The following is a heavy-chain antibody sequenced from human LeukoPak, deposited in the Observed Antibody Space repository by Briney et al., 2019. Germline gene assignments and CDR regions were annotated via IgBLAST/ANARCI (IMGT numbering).Heavy chain of an antibody. V-gene: IGHV4-61*02. CDR1: GGSISSGGYY. CDR3: ARQGEYSYGFDY. CDR2: IYTSGST. J-gene: IGHJ4*02. Sequence: SQTLSLTCTVSGGSISSGGYYWSWIRQPAGKGLEWIGRIYTSGSTNYNPSLKSRVTISVDTSKNQFSLKLSSVTAADTAVYYCARQGEYSYGFDYWGQGTLVTVSS. D-gene: IGHD5-18*01.